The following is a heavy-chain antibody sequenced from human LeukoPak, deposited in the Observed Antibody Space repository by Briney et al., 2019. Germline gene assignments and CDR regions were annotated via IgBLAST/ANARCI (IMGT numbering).Heavy chain of an antibody. D-gene: IGHD3-10*01. CDR1: GGSISSSSYY. Sequence: SETLSLTCTVSGGSISSSSYYWGWIRQPPGKGLEWIGSLYYTGNTYYNPSLKSRVTISVDTSKNQFSLKLSSVTAADTAVYYCARATYQFGETFDCWGQGTLVTVSS. CDR2: LYYTGNT. CDR3: ARATYQFGETFDC. J-gene: IGHJ4*02. V-gene: IGHV4-39*07.